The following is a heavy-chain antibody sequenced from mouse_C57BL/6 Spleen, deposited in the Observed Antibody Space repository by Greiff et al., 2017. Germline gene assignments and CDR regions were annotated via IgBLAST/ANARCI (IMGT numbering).Heavy chain of an antibody. Sequence: QVQLQQPGAELVKPGASVKLSCKASGYTFTSYWMHWVKQRPGQGLEWIGMIHPNSGSTNYNEKFKSKATLTVDKSSSTAYMQLSSLTSEDSAVYYCARGGQLRLPYAMDYWGQGTSVTVSS. CDR1: GYTFTSYW. J-gene: IGHJ4*01. V-gene: IGHV1-64*01. D-gene: IGHD3-2*02. CDR3: ARGGQLRLPYAMDY. CDR2: IHPNSGST.